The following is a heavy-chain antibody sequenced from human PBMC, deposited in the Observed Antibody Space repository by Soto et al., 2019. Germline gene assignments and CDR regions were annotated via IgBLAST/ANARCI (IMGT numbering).Heavy chain of an antibody. D-gene: IGHD3-22*01. J-gene: IGHJ4*02. CDR3: AKDAPGSGWLSDY. CDR1: GFTFSIYA. V-gene: IGHV3-23*01. Sequence: GGSLRLSCAASGFTFSIYAMSWVRQTPGKGLEWVSTIGTVGGGTSYADFVGGRFTISRDNSRNTLYLQMYSLRAEDTAVYYCAKDAPGSGWLSDYWGLGTLVTVSS. CDR2: IGTVGGGT.